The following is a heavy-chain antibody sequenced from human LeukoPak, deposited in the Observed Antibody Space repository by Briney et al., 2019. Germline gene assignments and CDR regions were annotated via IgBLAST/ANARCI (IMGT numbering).Heavy chain of an antibody. J-gene: IGHJ4*02. V-gene: IGHV1-2*02. CDR1: GYTFTGYY. CDR2: INPNSGGT. CDR3: ARGDDMITFGGGIAD. D-gene: IGHD3-16*02. Sequence: GASVKVSCKASGYTFTGYYMHWVRQAPGQGLEWMGWINPNSGGTNYAQKFQGRVTMTRDTSISTAYMELSRLRSDDTAVYYCARGDDMITFGGGIADWGQGTLVTVSS.